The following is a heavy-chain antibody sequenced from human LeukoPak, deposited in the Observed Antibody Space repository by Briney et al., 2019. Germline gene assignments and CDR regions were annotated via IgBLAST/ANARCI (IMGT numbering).Heavy chain of an antibody. V-gene: IGHV4-59*01. CDR1: GASFSSYY. D-gene: IGHD5-12*01. J-gene: IGHJ4*02. CDR2: FSYSGST. CDR3: ARGPLDSGYTYSDY. Sequence: SETLSLTCTVSGASFSSYYWSWIRQPPGKGLEWIGYFSYSGSTNYNPSLKSRVTISVDTSKNQFSLNLSSVTAADTAVYYCARGPLDSGYTYSDYWGQGTLVSVAS.